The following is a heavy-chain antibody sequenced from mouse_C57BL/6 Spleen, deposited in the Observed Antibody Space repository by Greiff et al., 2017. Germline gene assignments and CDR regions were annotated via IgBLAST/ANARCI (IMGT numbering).Heavy chain of an antibody. D-gene: IGHD2-1*01. CDR2: IDPSDSYT. J-gene: IGHJ3*01. V-gene: IGHV1-50*01. Sequence: QVQLQQPGAELVKPGASVKLSCKASGYTFTSYWMQWVKQRPGQGLEWIGEIDPSDSYTNYNQKFKGKATLTVDTSSSTAYMQLSSLTSEDSAVYYCARAGYGNYVWFAYWGQGTLVTVSA. CDR3: ARAGYGNYVWFAY. CDR1: GYTFTSYW.